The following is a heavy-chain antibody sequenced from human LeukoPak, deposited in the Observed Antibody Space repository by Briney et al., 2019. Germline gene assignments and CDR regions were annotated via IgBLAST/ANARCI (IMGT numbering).Heavy chain of an antibody. D-gene: IGHD3-3*01. Sequence: GGSLRLSCAASGFTFSSYWMSWVRQAPGKGLEWVANIKQDGSEKYYVDSVKGRFTISRDNAKSSLYLQMNSLRAEDTAVYYCAREKMIAYYDFWSGSLGAFDIWGQGTMVTVSS. CDR1: GFTFSSYW. CDR2: IKQDGSEK. CDR3: AREKMIAYYDFWSGSLGAFDI. V-gene: IGHV3-7*01. J-gene: IGHJ3*02.